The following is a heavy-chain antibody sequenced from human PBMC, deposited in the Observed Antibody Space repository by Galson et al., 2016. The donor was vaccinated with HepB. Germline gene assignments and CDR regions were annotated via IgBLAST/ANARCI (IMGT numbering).Heavy chain of an antibody. D-gene: IGHD5-12*01. J-gene: IGHJ5*02. CDR3: ARHEEGYIGGYWFDL. V-gene: IGHV1-69*01. CDR1: GGTFSSNR. Sequence: SCKASGGTFSSNRISWVRQAPGQGLEWMGEIITIFGTVNHAQKFQGRVTITADESTSTAYMELSSLRSEDTAVYYCARHEEGYIGGYWFDLWGQGTLVTVSS. CDR2: IITIFGTV.